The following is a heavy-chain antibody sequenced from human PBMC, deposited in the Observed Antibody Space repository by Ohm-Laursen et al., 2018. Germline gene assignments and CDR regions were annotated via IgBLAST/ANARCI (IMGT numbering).Heavy chain of an antibody. V-gene: IGHV3-9*01. CDR3: ARTFRDYYYYGMDV. Sequence: SLRLSCAASGFTFDDYAMHWVRQAPGKGLEWVSGISWNSGSMDYADSVKGRFIISRDNSKNTPYLQMNSLRAEDTAVYYCARTFRDYYYYGMDVWGQGTTVTVSS. D-gene: IGHD3-10*01. CDR1: GFTFDDYA. CDR2: ISWNSGSM. J-gene: IGHJ6*02.